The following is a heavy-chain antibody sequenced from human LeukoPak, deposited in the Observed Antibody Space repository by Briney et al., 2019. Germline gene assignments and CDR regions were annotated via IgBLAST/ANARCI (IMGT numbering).Heavy chain of an antibody. CDR3: ARCWEVYYGSGSYPRDWFDP. V-gene: IGHV4-30-4*01. CDR2: IYYSGST. Sequence: SETLSLTCTVSGGSISRGDYCWSWIRQPPGKGLEWIGYIYYSGSTYYNPSLKSRVTISVDTSKNQFSLKLSSVTAADTAVYYCARCWEVYYGSGSYPRDWFDPWGQGTLVTVSS. D-gene: IGHD3-10*01. CDR1: GGSISRGDYC. J-gene: IGHJ5*02.